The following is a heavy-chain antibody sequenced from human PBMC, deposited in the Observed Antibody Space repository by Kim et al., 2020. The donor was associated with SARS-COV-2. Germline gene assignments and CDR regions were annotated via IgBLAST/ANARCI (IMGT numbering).Heavy chain of an antibody. CDR1: GFTFSNAW. CDR3: TTRAMGTPAFDI. CDR2: IKSKTDGGTT. V-gene: IGHV3-15*01. D-gene: IGHD5-18*01. Sequence: GGSLRLSCAASGFTFSNAWMSWVRQAPGKGLEWVGRIKSKTDGGTTDYAAPVKGRFTISRDDSKNTLYLQMNSLKTEDTAVYYCTTRAMGTPAFDIWGQGTMVTVSS. J-gene: IGHJ3*02.